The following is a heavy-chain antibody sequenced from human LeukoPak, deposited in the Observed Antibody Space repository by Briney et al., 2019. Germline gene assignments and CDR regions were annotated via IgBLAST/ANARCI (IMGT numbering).Heavy chain of an antibody. Sequence: GESLKISCKASGYSFTTYWIGWVRQMPGKGLEWMGNIYPGYSDTRYSPSFQGQVTISADKSISTAYLQWSSLKASDTAMYYCARQPYSSGFGPYWYFDLWGRGTLVSVPS. V-gene: IGHV5-51*01. D-gene: IGHD6-19*01. CDR2: IYPGYSDT. CDR3: ARQPYSSGFGPYWYFDL. CDR1: GYSFTTYW. J-gene: IGHJ2*01.